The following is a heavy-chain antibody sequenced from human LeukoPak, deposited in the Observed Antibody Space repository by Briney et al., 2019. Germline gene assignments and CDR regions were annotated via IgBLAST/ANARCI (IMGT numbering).Heavy chain of an antibody. Sequence: NPGGSLRLSCAASGFTFSSYSMNWVRQAPGKGLEWVSSISSSSSYIYYADSVKGRFTISRDNAKNSLYLQMNSLRAEDTAVYYCARDQQELEGYFDYWGQGTLVTVSS. D-gene: IGHD6-13*01. J-gene: IGHJ4*02. CDR1: GFTFSSYS. CDR3: ARDQQELEGYFDY. CDR2: ISSSSSYI. V-gene: IGHV3-21*01.